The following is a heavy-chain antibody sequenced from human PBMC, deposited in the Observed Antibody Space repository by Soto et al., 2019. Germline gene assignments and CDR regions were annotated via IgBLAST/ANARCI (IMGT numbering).Heavy chain of an antibody. CDR3: AKDRTPGWELRQFDY. J-gene: IGHJ4*02. CDR2: ISCNSSSI. D-gene: IGHD1-26*01. CDR1: GFTFGDYD. Sequence: GGSLRLSCAASGFTFGDYDMHWVRQAPGKGLEWVSGISCNSSSIGYADSVKGRFTISSANTNNSLHLQMTSTNAEAAALYYGAKDRTPGWELRQFDYWGQGTLVTVSS. V-gene: IGHV3-9*01.